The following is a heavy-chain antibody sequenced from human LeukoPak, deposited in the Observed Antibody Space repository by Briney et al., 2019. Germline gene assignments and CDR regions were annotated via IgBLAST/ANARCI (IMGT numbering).Heavy chain of an antibody. CDR2: INPNSGGT. J-gene: IGHJ1*01. Sequence: ASVKVSCKASGYTFTGYYMHWVRQAPGQGLEWMGWINPNSGGTNYAQKFQGWVTMTRDTSISTAYMELSRLRSDDTAVYYCARDWLIDYGGKIPEEYFQHWGQGTLVTVSS. D-gene: IGHD4-23*01. CDR1: GYTFTGYY. V-gene: IGHV1-2*04. CDR3: ARDWLIDYGGKIPEEYFQH.